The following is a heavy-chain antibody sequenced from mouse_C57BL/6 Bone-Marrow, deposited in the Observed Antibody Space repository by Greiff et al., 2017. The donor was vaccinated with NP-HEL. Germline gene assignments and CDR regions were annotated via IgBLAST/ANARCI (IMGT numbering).Heavy chain of an antibody. CDR2: ISSGGDYI. V-gene: IGHV5-9-1*02. Sequence: EVKLQESGEGLVKPGGSLKLSCAASGFTFSSYAMSWVRQTPEKRLEWVAYISSGGDYIYYADTVKGRFTISRDNARNTLYLQMSSLKSEDTAMYYCTRDFYYGSSPRYWYFDVWGTGTTVTVSS. J-gene: IGHJ1*03. D-gene: IGHD1-1*01. CDR3: TRDFYYGSSPRYWYFDV. CDR1: GFTFSSYA.